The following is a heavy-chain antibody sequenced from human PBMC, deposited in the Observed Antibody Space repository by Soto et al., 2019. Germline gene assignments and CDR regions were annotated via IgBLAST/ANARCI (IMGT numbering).Heavy chain of an antibody. Sequence: SETLSLTCTVSGASISSGCYYWSWIRQRPGKGLEWIGYIYYSGTTYYNPSLKSRFTISVDTSKNQLSLELGFVTAADTAVYYCARTLNPESILDYWGQGTLVTVSS. CDR3: ARTLNPESILDY. V-gene: IGHV4-31*03. D-gene: IGHD3-9*01. CDR2: IYYSGTT. CDR1: GASISSGCYY. J-gene: IGHJ4*02.